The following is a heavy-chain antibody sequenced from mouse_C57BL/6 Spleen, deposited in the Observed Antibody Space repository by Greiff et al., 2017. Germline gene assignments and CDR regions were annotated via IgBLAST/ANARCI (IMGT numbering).Heavy chain of an antibody. D-gene: IGHD3-1*01. V-gene: IGHV2-2*01. J-gene: IGHJ4*01. CDR1: GFSLTSYG. CDR3: ARMGSLEG. CDR2: LWSGGST. Sequence: QVQLQQSGPGLVQPSQSLSITCTVSGFSLTSYGVHWVRQSPGKGLEWLGVLWSGGSTDYNAAFISRLSISKDNSKSQVFFKMNSLQADDTAIYYCARMGSLEGWGQGTSVTVSS.